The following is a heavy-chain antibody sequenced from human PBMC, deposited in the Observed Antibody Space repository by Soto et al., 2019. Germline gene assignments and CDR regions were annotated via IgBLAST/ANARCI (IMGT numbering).Heavy chain of an antibody. D-gene: IGHD3-22*01. V-gene: IGHV1-3*01. CDR1: GCTFTSYP. J-gene: IGHJ4*02. Sequence: ASFRVRFEACGCTFTSYPMHWVRQAPVQGLEWMGWINAGNGDTKYSQKFQGRVTITRDTSAITAYMELSSLRSEDTAVYYCVRDWTHYDSSGPGDYWGQGTLVTVSS. CDR2: INAGNGDT. CDR3: VRDWTHYDSSGPGDY.